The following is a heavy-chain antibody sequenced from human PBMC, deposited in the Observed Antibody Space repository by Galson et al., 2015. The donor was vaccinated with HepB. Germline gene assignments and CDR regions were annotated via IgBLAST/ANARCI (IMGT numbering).Heavy chain of an antibody. CDR3: ARGRSARRIAAAGNWFDP. CDR2: ISYDGSNK. CDR1: GFTFSSYA. D-gene: IGHD6-13*01. J-gene: IGHJ5*02. V-gene: IGHV3-30*04. Sequence: SLRLSCAASGFTFSSYAMHWVRQAPGKGLEWVAVISYDGSNKYYADSVKGRFTISRDNSKNTLYLQMNSLRAEDTAVYYCARGRSARRIAAAGNWFDPWGQGTLVTVSS.